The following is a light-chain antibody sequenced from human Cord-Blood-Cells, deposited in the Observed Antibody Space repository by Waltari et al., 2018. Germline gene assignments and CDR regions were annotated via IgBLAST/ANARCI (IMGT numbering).Light chain of an antibody. V-gene: IGKV3-20*01. CDR2: GAS. CDR3: QQYGSSPT. Sequence: EIVFTQSPGTLSLSPGERATTSCRASQSVSSSYLAWYQQKPGQANRLLIYGASSRATGIPDRFSGSGSGTDFTLTISSLEPEDFAVYYCQQYGSSPTFGQGTKVEIK. CDR1: QSVSSSY. J-gene: IGKJ1*01.